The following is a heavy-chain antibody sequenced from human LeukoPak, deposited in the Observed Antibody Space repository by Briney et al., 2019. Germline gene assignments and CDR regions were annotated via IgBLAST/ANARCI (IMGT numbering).Heavy chain of an antibody. CDR1: GFTLSSYA. V-gene: IGHV3-23*01. D-gene: IGHD3-22*01. J-gene: IGHJ6*03. Sequence: GGSLRLSCAASGFTLSSYAMSWVRQAPGKGLEWVSAISGSGGSKYYADSVKGRFTISRDNSKNTLYLQMNSLRAEDTAVYYCAKRYYYDSSGYYYYYYMDVWSKGTTVTVSS. CDR3: AKRYYYDSSGYYYYYYMDV. CDR2: ISGSGGSK.